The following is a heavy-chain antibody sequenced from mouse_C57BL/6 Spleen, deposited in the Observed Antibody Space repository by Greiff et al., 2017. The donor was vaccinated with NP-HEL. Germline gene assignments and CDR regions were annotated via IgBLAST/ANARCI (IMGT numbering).Heavy chain of an antibody. Sequence: QVQLKQPGAELVRPGSSVKLSCKASGYTFTSYWMDWVKQRPGQGLEWIGHIYPSDSETHYNQKFKDKATLTVDKSSSTAYMQLSSLTSEDSAVYYCARRMDDGYYVGFAYWGQGTLVTVSA. J-gene: IGHJ3*01. CDR3: ARRMDDGYYVGFAY. CDR1: GYTFTSYW. D-gene: IGHD2-3*01. V-gene: IGHV1-61*01. CDR2: IYPSDSET.